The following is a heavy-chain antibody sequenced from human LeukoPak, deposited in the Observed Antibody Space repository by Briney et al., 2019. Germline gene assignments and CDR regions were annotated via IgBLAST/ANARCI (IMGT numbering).Heavy chain of an antibody. D-gene: IGHD3-10*01. V-gene: IGHV4-34*01. Sequence: PSETLSLTCAVYGGSFSGYYWSWIRQPPGKGLEWIGEINHSGSTNYNPSLKSRVTISVDTSKNQFSLKLSSVTAADTAVYYCARMGDYYGSGIDYWGQGTLVTVSS. CDR2: INHSGST. CDR3: ARMGDYYGSGIDY. CDR1: GGSFSGYY. J-gene: IGHJ4*02.